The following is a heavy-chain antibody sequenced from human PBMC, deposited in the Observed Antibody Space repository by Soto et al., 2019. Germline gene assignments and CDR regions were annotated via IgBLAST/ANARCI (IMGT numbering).Heavy chain of an antibody. J-gene: IGHJ6*02. D-gene: IGHD5-18*01. Sequence: ETLSLTCSVSGGSIRSYYWSWIRQSPERGLERIGYFYHSGNSNYNPSLISLVTISVDASKHQLSLSLRSVTAADTAVYFCARISSVDPYGYVNGGLDVWGQGNTVTVS. V-gene: IGHV4-59*01. CDR1: GGSIRSYY. CDR3: ARISSVDPYGYVNGGLDV. CDR2: FYHSGNS.